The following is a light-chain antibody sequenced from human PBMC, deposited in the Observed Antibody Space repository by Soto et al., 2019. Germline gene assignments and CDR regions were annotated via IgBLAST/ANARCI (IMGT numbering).Light chain of an antibody. V-gene: IGKV3-20*01. CDR2: GIS. CDR3: QQYDSSPYT. CDR1: QSISNSY. J-gene: IGKJ2*01. Sequence: EIVLTQSPGTLSLSPGERATLSCRASQSISNSYLAWYQQKPGQAPRLVIHGISTRATRVPDRFSGGGSGTDFSLTISRLEPEDFAVYNCQQYDSSPYTFGQGTKVDIK.